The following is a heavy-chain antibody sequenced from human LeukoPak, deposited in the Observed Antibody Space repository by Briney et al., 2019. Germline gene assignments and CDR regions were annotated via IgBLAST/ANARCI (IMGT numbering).Heavy chain of an antibody. CDR3: ARRGDGGRSFDY. CDR2: IKEDGSER. V-gene: IGHV3-7*03. Sequence: GGSLRLSCEGSAFIFSGHWMNWVRQTPGKGLEWVASIKEDGSERQYVDSVKGRFSISRDNTKGSLFLQLNSLRAEDTAVYYCARRGDGGRSFDYWGQGTLVTVSS. D-gene: IGHD4-23*01. J-gene: IGHJ4*02. CDR1: AFIFSGHW.